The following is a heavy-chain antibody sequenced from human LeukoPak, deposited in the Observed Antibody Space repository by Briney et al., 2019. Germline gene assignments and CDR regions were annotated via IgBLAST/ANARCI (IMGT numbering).Heavy chain of an antibody. CDR2: MNPNSGNT. Sequence: ASVKVSCKASGYTFTSYGISWVRQATGQGLEWMGWMNPNSGNTGYAQKFHGRVTMTRNTSISTAYMELSSLRSEDTAVYYCARGVRSLGDAFDIWGQGTMVTVSS. V-gene: IGHV1-8*02. D-gene: IGHD3-10*01. CDR1: GYTFTSYG. J-gene: IGHJ3*02. CDR3: ARGVRSLGDAFDI.